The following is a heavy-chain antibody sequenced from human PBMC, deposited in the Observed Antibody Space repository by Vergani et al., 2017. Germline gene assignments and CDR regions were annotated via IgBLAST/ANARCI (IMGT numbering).Heavy chain of an antibody. D-gene: IGHD4-17*01. Sequence: EVQLVESGGGLVQPGGSLRLSCSASGFTFSSYAMHWVRQAPGKGLEYVSAISSNGGSTYYADSVKGRFTISRDNSKNTLYLQMSSLRAEDTAVYYCARERYGDYVGWFDPWGQGTLVTVSS. J-gene: IGHJ5*02. CDR1: GFTFSSYA. CDR3: ARERYGDYVGWFDP. V-gene: IGHV3-64D*06. CDR2: ISSNGGST.